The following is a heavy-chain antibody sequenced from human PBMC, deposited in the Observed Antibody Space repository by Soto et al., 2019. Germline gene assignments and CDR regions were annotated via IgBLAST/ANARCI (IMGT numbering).Heavy chain of an antibody. CDR3: ASSREMATITL. Sequence: GGSLGLSCAASGFTFSSYEMNWVRQAPGKGLEWVSYISNSGSTIYYADSVKGRFTISRDNAKNSLYLQMNSLRAEDTAVYYCASSREMATITLWGQGTLVTVSS. V-gene: IGHV3-48*03. D-gene: IGHD5-12*01. CDR2: ISNSGSTI. J-gene: IGHJ4*02. CDR1: GFTFSSYE.